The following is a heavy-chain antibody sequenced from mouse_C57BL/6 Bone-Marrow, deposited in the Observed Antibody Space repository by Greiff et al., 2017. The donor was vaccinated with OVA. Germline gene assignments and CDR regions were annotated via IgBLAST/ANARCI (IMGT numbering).Heavy chain of an antibody. CDR3: ASRFSYGSSYDYFDY. D-gene: IGHD1-1*01. J-gene: IGHJ2*01. CDR1: GYTFTSYW. CDR2: IDPNSGGT. V-gene: IGHV1-72*01. Sequence: VKLQQPGAELVKPGASVKLSCKASGYTFTSYWMHWVKQRPGRGLEWIGRIDPNSGGTKYNEKFKSKATLTVDKPSSTAYMQLSSLTSEDSAVYYCASRFSYGSSYDYFDYWGQGTTLTVSS.